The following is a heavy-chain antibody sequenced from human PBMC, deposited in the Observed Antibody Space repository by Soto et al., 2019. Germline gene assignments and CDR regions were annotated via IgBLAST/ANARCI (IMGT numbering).Heavy chain of an antibody. CDR1: GFTFSGCA. V-gene: IGHV3-30-3*01. Sequence: QVQLVESGGGVVQPGRSLRLSCAASGFTFSGCAMHWVRQAPGKGLEWVAVISYDGSNEYYADSVKGRFTISRDNSKNTLFLRMTSVRAEDTALYYCARDRGSWLRVGMDVWGQGTTVTVSS. CDR3: ARDRGSWLRVGMDV. D-gene: IGHD1-26*01. CDR2: ISYDGSNE. J-gene: IGHJ6*02.